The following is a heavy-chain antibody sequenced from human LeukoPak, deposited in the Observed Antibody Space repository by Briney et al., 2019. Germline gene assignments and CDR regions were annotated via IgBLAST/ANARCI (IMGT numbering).Heavy chain of an antibody. D-gene: IGHD3-22*01. CDR2: NSGSRSTI. CDR1: GFTFSDHG. CDR3: ARAATTMIVASDY. J-gene: IGHJ4*02. V-gene: IGHV3-48*01. Sequence: PGGSLRLSCAASGFTFSDHGMHWVRQAPGKGLEWVSYNSGSRSTIYCADSVKGRFTISRENAKNSLYLQMNGLRAEDTAMYYCARAATTMIVASDYWGQGTLVTVSS.